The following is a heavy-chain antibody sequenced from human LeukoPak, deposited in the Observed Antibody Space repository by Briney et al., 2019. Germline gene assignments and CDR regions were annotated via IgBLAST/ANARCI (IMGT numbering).Heavy chain of an antibody. D-gene: IGHD3-10*01. CDR1: GLTFSSYS. Sequence: GGSLRLSCAASGLTFSSYSMNWVRQAPGKGLEWVSSISSSSNYIYYADSMKGRFTISRDNAKNSLYLQMNSLRAEDTAVYYCARAPHAWVRGVIKTQFYFDYWGQGTLVTVSS. CDR3: ARAPHAWVRGVIKTQFYFDY. J-gene: IGHJ4*02. V-gene: IGHV3-21*01. CDR2: ISSSSNYI.